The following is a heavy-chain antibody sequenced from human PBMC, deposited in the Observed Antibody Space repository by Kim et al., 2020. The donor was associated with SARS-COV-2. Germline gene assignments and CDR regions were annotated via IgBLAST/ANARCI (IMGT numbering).Heavy chain of an antibody. J-gene: IGHJ4*02. Sequence: LKSGVTISVDTSKNQFSLKLSSVTAADTAVYYCARGIPLDYDSSGYYRDYWGQGTLVTVSS. D-gene: IGHD3-22*01. CDR3: ARGIPLDYDSSGYYRDY. V-gene: IGHV4-30-2*04.